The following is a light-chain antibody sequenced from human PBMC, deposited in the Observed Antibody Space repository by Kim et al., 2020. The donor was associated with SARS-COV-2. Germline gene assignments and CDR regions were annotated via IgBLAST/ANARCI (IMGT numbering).Light chain of an antibody. J-gene: IGKJ1*01. CDR2: GTI. Sequence: EIVLTQSPGTVSLSPGERVTLSCRASQTIDMNFLAWYQQKPGQAPRLLIYGTITRATGIPDRFRGRGSGTDFTLTISRLEPEDFAIYYCKQYETSSWTFGQGTKVDIK. CDR1: QTIDMNF. V-gene: IGKV3-20*01. CDR3: KQYETSSWT.